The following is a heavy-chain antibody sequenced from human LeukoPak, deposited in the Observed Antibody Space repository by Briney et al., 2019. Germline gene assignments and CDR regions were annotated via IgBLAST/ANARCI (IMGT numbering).Heavy chain of an antibody. J-gene: IGHJ4*02. CDR1: GVIVSSNY. CDR2: IYSDGST. CDR3: ARDPQVSY. V-gene: IGHV3-53*01. Sequence: GGSLRLSCAASGVIVSSNYMTWVRQAPGKGLEWVSVIYSDGSTCYADSVKGRFTISRDTSKNTLYLQMNNLRADDTAVYYCARDPQVSYWGQGALVTVSS.